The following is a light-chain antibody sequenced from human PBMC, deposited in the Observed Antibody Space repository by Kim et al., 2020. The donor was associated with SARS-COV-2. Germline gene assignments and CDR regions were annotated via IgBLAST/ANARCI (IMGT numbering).Light chain of an antibody. CDR3: LLSYSDSRV. Sequence: PGETVTRPCASSTGPVTSGHFPYWFQQKPGQAPRTLIYDTGNRHSWTPARFSGSLLGGKAALTLSAAQPEDEADYYCLLSYSDSRVFGGGTQLTVL. J-gene: IGLJ2*01. V-gene: IGLV7-46*01. CDR1: TGPVTSGHF. CDR2: DTG.